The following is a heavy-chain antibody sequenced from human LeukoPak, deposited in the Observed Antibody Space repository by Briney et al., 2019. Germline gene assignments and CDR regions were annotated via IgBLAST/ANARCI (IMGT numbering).Heavy chain of an antibody. V-gene: IGHV3-23*01. CDR3: AKAGVGRVVPAAVLLWFGELFY. CDR2: ISGSGGST. CDR1: GFTFSSYA. D-gene: IGHD3-10*01. J-gene: IGHJ4*02. Sequence: GGSLRLSCAASGFTFSSYAMSWVRQAPGKGLEWVSAISGSGGSTYYADSVKGRFTISRDNSKNTLYLQMNSLRAEDTAVYYCAKAGVGRVVPAAVLLWFGELFYWGQGTLVTVS.